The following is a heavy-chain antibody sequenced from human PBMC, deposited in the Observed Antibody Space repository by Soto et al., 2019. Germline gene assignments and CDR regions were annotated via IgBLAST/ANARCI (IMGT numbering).Heavy chain of an antibody. CDR3: ARRSYYYDSSGYYYFDY. J-gene: IGHJ4*02. CDR2: IYYSGST. D-gene: IGHD3-22*01. V-gene: IGHV4-39*01. CDR1: GGSISSSSYY. Sequence: PSETLSLTCTVSGGSISSSSYYWGWIRQPPGKGLEWIGSIYYSGSTYYNPSLKSRVTISVDTSKNQFSLKLSSVTAADTAVYYCARRSYYYDSSGYYYFDYWGQGTLVTVS.